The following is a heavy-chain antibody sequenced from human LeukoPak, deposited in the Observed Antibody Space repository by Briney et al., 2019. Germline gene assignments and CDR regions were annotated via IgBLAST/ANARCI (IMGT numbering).Heavy chain of an antibody. Sequence: SETLSLTCTVSGGSISSSSYYWGWIRQPPGKGLEWIGTIYYGGSTYFNPSLKSRVSISVDTSKNQFSLIVNSVTVADTAVYHCARHSSYSSGWFQDYWGQGTLVSVSS. D-gene: IGHD6-19*01. V-gene: IGHV4-39*01. CDR2: IYYGGST. CDR3: ARHSSYSSGWFQDY. J-gene: IGHJ4*02. CDR1: GGSISSSSYY.